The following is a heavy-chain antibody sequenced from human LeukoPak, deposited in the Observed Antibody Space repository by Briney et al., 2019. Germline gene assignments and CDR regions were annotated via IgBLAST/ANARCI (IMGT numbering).Heavy chain of an antibody. CDR3: ATYYYDSSGYYPGDY. CDR1: GFTFSSYW. Sequence: GGSLRLSCAASGFTFSSYWMSWVRQAPGKGLEWVANIKQDGSEKYYVDSVKGRFTISRDNAKNSLYLQMNSLRAEDTAVYYCATYYYDSSGYYPGDYWGQGTLVTVSS. V-gene: IGHV3-7*01. D-gene: IGHD3-22*01. J-gene: IGHJ4*02. CDR2: IKQDGSEK.